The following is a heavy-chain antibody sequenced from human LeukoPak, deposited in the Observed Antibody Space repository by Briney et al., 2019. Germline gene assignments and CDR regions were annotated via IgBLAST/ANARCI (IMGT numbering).Heavy chain of an antibody. V-gene: IGHV3-74*01. D-gene: IGHD3-22*01. CDR2: INSDGSST. CDR3: VKDRYDYDSGSQAN. Sequence: PGGSLRLSCAASGFTFTTYWMHWVRQAPGKGLVWVSRINSDGSSTTYADSVKGRFTISRDNAQNSVYLQMNSLRVEDTAFYYCVKDRYDYDSGSQANWGRGILVTVSS. CDR1: GFTFTTYW. J-gene: IGHJ4*02.